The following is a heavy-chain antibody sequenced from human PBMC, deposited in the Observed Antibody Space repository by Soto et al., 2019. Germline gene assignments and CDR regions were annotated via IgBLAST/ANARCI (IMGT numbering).Heavy chain of an antibody. CDR1: GFSFRSYA. CDR2: IWYDGGNK. J-gene: IGHJ4*02. D-gene: IGHD4-4*01. V-gene: IGHV3-30*04. Sequence: PGGSLRLSCAASGFSFRSYAMHWVRQAPGKGLEWVAVIWYDGGNKYYADSVKGRFTISRDNSNNTLYVQMNSLKAEDTAVYYCVRYPYLPTEGQFATLHYWGPGTLVTVSS. CDR3: VRYPYLPTEGQFATLHY.